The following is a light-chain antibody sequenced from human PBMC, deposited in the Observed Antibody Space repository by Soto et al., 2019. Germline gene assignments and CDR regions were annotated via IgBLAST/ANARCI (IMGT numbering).Light chain of an antibody. Sequence: DIQMTQSPSALSASVQDRVTITRRAGLHISNYLAWYQQKPGQIPNLLIYSASTLQAGVPSRFSGSGSGTDFTLTISSLQPEDVASYYCQQYNSAPLTFGGGTKVDIK. CDR2: SAS. V-gene: IGKV1-27*01. J-gene: IGKJ4*01. CDR1: LHISNY. CDR3: QQYNSAPLT.